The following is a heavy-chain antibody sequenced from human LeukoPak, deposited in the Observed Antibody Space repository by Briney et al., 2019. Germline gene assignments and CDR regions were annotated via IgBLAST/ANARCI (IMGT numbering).Heavy chain of an antibody. CDR2: ISGSGGST. CDR3: AKDPSGGKYYYGSGSYKPFDY. CDR1: GFTFSSYA. J-gene: IGHJ4*02. Sequence: GGSLRLSCAASGFTFSSYAMSWVRQAPGKGLEWVPAISGSGGSTYYADSVKGRFTISRDNSKNTPYLQMNSLRAEDTAVYYCAKDPSGGKYYYGSGSYKPFDYWGQGTLVTVSS. D-gene: IGHD3-10*01. V-gene: IGHV3-23*01.